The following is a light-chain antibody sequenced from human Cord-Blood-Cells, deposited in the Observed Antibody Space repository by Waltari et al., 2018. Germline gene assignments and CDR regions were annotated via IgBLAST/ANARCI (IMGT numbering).Light chain of an antibody. J-gene: IGKJ4*01. CDR2: DAS. Sequence: IHLTQSPPSVSASEGVSVTFTCRASQSISSALAWYQQKPGKAPKLLIYDASSLESGVPSRFSGSGSGTDFTLTISSLQPEDFATYYCQQYNSYPLTFGGGTKVEIK. V-gene: IGKV1-13*02. CDR1: QSISSA. CDR3: QQYNSYPLT.